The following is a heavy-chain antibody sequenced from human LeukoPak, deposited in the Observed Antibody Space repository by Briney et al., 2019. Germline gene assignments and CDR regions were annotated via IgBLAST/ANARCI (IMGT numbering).Heavy chain of an antibody. Sequence: GGSLRLSCAASGLTVSSNYMNWVRQAPGKGLEWVSVIYSDGNTHYADSVKGRFTISRDNSKNTLYLQMNSLRAEDTAVYYCAGAQGISARWWGQGTLVTASS. CDR1: GLTVSSNY. V-gene: IGHV3-53*01. CDR2: IYSDGNT. D-gene: IGHD6-6*01. CDR3: AGAQGISARW. J-gene: IGHJ4*02.